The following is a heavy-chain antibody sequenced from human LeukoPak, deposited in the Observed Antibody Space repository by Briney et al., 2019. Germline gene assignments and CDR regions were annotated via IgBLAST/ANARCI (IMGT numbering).Heavy chain of an antibody. V-gene: IGHV4-39*01. CDR3: ARQPSSMATVTTFDY. Sequence: SETLSLTCTVSGGSISSRDYYWGWIRQPPGKGLEWIGSIHSSGSTYYKPSLKSQVTVFVDMSKNQFFLKLNSVTAADTAMYYCARQPSSMATVTTFDYWGRGIQVTVSS. CDR2: IHSSGST. D-gene: IGHD5-24*01. J-gene: IGHJ4*02. CDR1: GGSISSRDYY.